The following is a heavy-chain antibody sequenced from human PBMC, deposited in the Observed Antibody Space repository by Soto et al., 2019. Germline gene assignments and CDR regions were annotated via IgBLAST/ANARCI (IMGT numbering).Heavy chain of an antibody. CDR3: ANGITGTNDHDH. CDR1: GFTFEHYG. V-gene: IGHV3-23*01. Sequence: GGSLRLSCAASGFTFEHYGMSWVRQVPGKGLEWVSGSNWKGGSTYYADSVKGRFTISRDNSKNTLYLQMNSLRAEDTAVYYCANGITGTNDHDHWGQGTLVTVSS. CDR2: SNWKGGST. D-gene: IGHD1-7*01. J-gene: IGHJ4*02.